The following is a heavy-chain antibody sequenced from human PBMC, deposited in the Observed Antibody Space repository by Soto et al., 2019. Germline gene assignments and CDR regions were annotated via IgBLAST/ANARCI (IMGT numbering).Heavy chain of an antibody. CDR1: GYTFTNFG. Sequence: QVQLVQSGAEVKKPGASVKVSCKASGYTFTNFGISWVRQAPGQGLEWMGWISAYNGNTNYAQKFQGRVTMTTDTSTSTADMEVRSLRFDDAAVYYCARGGTPIGYWGQGTLVTVSS. V-gene: IGHV1-18*01. D-gene: IGHD3-16*01. CDR3: ARGGTPIGY. J-gene: IGHJ4*02. CDR2: ISAYNGNT.